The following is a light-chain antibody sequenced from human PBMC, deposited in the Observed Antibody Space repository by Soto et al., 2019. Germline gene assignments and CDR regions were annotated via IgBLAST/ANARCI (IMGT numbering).Light chain of an antibody. CDR3: SSYTTRSTWV. V-gene: IGLV2-14*01. Sequence: QSALTQPASVSGSPGQSITISCTGTSSDIGGYKYVSWYQQHPGKAPKLIIYEVSIRPSGVSNRFFGSKSGNTASLTISGLQAEDEADYYCSSYTTRSTWVFGGGTKVTVL. CDR1: SSDIGGYKY. CDR2: EVS. J-gene: IGLJ3*02.